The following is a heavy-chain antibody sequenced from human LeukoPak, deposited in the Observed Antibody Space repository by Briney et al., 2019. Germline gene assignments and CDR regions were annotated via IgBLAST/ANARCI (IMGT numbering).Heavy chain of an antibody. V-gene: IGHV3-23*01. D-gene: IGHD3-22*01. Sequence: PGGSLRLSCAASGFTFSSYAMSWVRQAPGKGLELVSAISGSGGSTYYADSVKGRFTVSRDHSKNTLYLQMNSLRAEDTAVYYCAKEVHSGYRVYDAFDIWGQGTMVTVSS. CDR3: AKEVHSGYRVYDAFDI. J-gene: IGHJ3*02. CDR2: ISGSGGST. CDR1: GFTFSSYA.